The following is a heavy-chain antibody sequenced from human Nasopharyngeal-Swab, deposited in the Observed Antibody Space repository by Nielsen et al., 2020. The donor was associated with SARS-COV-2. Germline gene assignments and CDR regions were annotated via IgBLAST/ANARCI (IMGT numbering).Heavy chain of an antibody. D-gene: IGHD5-18*01. CDR1: GGTFSSYA. J-gene: IGHJ4*02. CDR3: ARDRGSYGYGDY. V-gene: IGHV1-69*06. Sequence: SVKVSCKASGGTFSSYAISWVRQAPGQGLEWMGGIIPIFGTANYAQKFQGRVTITADKSTSTAYMELSSLRSEDMAVYYCARDRGSYGYGDYWGQGTLVTVSS. CDR2: IIPIFGTA.